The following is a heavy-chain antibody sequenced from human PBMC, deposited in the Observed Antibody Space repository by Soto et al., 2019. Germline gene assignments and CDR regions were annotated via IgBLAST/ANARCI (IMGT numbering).Heavy chain of an antibody. D-gene: IGHD3-9*01. CDR1: GFIFSDHY. J-gene: IGHJ4*02. Sequence: PGGSLRLSCAASGFIFSDHYMDWVRQASGKGLEWVGRIRNKVNSYTAEYAASVKGRFTISRDDLKNSLFLQMNSLKIEDTALYYCVRGGTAYQLDYWGQGT. CDR2: IRNKVNSYTA. V-gene: IGHV3-72*01. CDR3: VRGGTAYQLDY.